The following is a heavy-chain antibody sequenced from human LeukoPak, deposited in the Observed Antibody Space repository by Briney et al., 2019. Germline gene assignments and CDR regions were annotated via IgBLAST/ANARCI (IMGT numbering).Heavy chain of an antibody. Sequence: SGGSLRLSCTASGFTFSSYAMSWVRQAPGKGLEWVAVISYDGSNKYYADSVKGRFTISRDNSKNTLYLQMNSLRAEDTAVYYCARALPYYDFWSGDYYFDYWGQGTLVTVSS. CDR3: ARALPYYDFWSGDYYFDY. CDR1: GFTFSSYA. V-gene: IGHV3-30-3*01. J-gene: IGHJ4*02. CDR2: ISYDGSNK. D-gene: IGHD3-3*01.